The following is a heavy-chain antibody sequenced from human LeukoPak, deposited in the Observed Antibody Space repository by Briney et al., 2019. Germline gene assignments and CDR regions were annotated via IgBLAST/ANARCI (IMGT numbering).Heavy chain of an antibody. Sequence: GASVKVSCKASGYIFSNYGIGWVRQAPGQGLEWMGWISAYNRNINYAQKFQGRVTMSTDTSTSTVYMELRSLRSDETAVYYCARHPIWYADYWGQETLVTVSS. J-gene: IGHJ4*02. D-gene: IGHD2-8*01. CDR3: ARHPIWYADY. CDR1: GYIFSNYG. CDR2: ISAYNRNI. V-gene: IGHV1-18*01.